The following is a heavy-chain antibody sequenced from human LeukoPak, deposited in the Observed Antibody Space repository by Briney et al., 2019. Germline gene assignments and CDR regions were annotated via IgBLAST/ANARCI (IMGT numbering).Heavy chain of an antibody. CDR2: VSWNSGSI. CDR1: GFTFDDYA. D-gene: IGHD5-12*01. V-gene: IGHV3-9*01. Sequence: GGSLRLSCAASGFTFDDYAMHWVRQAPGKGLEWVSGVSWNSGSIGYADSVKGRFTISRDNAKNSLYLQMNSLRAEDTAVYYCLGSNIVSLWGQGTLVTVSS. CDR3: LGSNIVSL. J-gene: IGHJ4*02.